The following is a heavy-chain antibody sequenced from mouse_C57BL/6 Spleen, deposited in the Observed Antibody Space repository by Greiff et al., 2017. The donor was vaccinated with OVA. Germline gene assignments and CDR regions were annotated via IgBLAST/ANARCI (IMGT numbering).Heavy chain of an antibody. CDR2: IYPGDGDT. J-gene: IGHJ3*01. Sequence: VQLQQSGPELVKPGASVKISCKASGYAFSSSWMNWVKQRPGKGLEWIGRIYPGDGDTNYNGKFKGKATLTADKSSSTAYMQLSSLTSEDSAVYFCARSEDSSGYPAWFAYWGQGTLVTVSA. V-gene: IGHV1-82*01. CDR3: ARSEDSSGYPAWFAY. CDR1: GYAFSSSW. D-gene: IGHD3-2*02.